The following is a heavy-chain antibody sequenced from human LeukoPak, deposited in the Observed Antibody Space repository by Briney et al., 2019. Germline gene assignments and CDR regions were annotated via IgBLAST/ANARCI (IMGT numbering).Heavy chain of an antibody. Sequence: PSETLSLTCTVSGGSISSYYWSWIRQPPGKGLEWIGEINHSGSTNYNPSLKSRVTISVDTSKNQFSLKLSSVTAADTAVYYCASVEYYDILTGYYRFDYWGQGTLVTVSS. CDR3: ASVEYYDILTGYYRFDY. D-gene: IGHD3-9*01. CDR1: GGSISSYY. J-gene: IGHJ4*02. V-gene: IGHV4-34*01. CDR2: INHSGST.